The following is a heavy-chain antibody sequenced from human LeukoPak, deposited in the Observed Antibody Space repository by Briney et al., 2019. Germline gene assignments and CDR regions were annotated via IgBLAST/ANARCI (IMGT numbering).Heavy chain of an antibody. CDR2: INHSGST. Sequence: SETLSLTCAVYGGSFSGYYWSWIRQPPGKGLEWIGEINHSGSTNYNPSLKSRVTISVDTSKKQSSLKLSSVTAADTAVYYCVTYYFDSSGPKKNYWGQGTLVTVSS. D-gene: IGHD3-22*01. J-gene: IGHJ4*02. CDR3: VTYYFDSSGPKKNY. CDR1: GGSFSGYY. V-gene: IGHV4-34*01.